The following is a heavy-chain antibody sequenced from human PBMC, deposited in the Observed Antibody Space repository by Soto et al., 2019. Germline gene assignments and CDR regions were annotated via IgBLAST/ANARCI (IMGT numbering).Heavy chain of an antibody. J-gene: IGHJ4*02. V-gene: IGHV1-3*01. Sequence: QVQLVQSGAEVKKPGASVKVSCKASGYSFTSFPIHWVRQAPGQGLECMGWINAANGYTRYSQKFQGRVTITRDTAATTAYMDLIRLTSEATAVYDCARGGGLDDWGQGTLITVSS. CDR1: GYSFTSFP. D-gene: IGHD3-10*01. CDR2: INAANGYT. CDR3: ARGGGLDD.